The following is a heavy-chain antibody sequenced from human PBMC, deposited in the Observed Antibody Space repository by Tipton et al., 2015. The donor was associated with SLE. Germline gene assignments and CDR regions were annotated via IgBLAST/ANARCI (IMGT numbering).Heavy chain of an antibody. CDR2: ISSSSSYI. CDR3: ARDHDSGSTIFGVVIYYYGMDV. J-gene: IGHJ6*02. D-gene: IGHD3-3*01. CDR1: GFTFSSYS. V-gene: IGHV3-21*01. Sequence: SLRLSCAASGFTFSSYSMNWVRQAPGKGLEWVSSISSSSSYIYYADSVKGRFTISRDNAKNSLYLQMNSLRAEDTAVYYCARDHDSGSTIFGVVIYYYGMDVWGQGTTVTVSS.